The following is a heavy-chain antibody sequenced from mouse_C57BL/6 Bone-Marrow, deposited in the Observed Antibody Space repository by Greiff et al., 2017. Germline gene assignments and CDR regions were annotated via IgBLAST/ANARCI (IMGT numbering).Heavy chain of an antibody. V-gene: IGHV1-56*01. CDR3: AETAQATYWFAY. D-gene: IGHD3-2*02. CDR2: IFPGGGST. CDR1: GYTFTSHW. J-gene: IGHJ3*01. Sequence: VQLVESGPELVRPGASVKISCKAPGYTFTSHWMQWVRQRPGQGLEWIGEIFPGGGSTYYNEKFKGKATLTVDTSSSTAYMQLSSLTSEDSAVYFCAETAQATYWFAYWGQGTLVTVSA.